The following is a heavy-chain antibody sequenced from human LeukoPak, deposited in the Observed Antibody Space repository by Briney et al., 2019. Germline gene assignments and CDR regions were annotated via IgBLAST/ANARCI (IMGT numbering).Heavy chain of an antibody. Sequence: ASVKVSFKASGYTFTGNYMHWVRQAPGQGLEWMGWINPNSGGTNYAQKFQGRVTMTSDTSISTAYMELSSLRSDDTAVYFCAREYCTNGVCHKAHDYWGQGTLVTVSS. CDR3: AREYCTNGVCHKAHDY. J-gene: IGHJ4*02. CDR1: GYTFTGNY. D-gene: IGHD2-8*01. V-gene: IGHV1-2*02. CDR2: INPNSGGT.